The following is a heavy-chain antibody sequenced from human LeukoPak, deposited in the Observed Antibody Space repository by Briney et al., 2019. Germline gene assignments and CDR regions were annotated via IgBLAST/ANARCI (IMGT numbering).Heavy chain of an antibody. CDR2: IKQDGSEK. V-gene: IGHV3-7*01. CDR3: ARNVIGVVIFDY. Sequence: GGSLRLSCAASGFTIRSYWMSWVRQAPGQGLEWVANIKQDGSEKYYVDSVKGRFTISRDNAKNSLYLQMNSLRDEDTAVYYCARNVIGVVIFDYWGQGTLVTVSS. CDR1: GFTIRSYW. D-gene: IGHD3-3*01. J-gene: IGHJ4*02.